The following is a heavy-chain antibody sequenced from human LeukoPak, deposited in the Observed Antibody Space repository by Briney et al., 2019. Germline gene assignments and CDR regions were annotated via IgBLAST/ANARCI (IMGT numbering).Heavy chain of an antibody. CDR1: GFTFSNYW. D-gene: IGHD3-22*01. Sequence: GGSLRLSCAASGFTFSNYWMSWVRQAPGKGLEWVSAISGSGGSTYYADSVKGRFTISRDNSKNTLYLQMNSLRAEDTAVYYCAKVQYDSSGYYYLGYWGQGTLVTVSS. J-gene: IGHJ4*02. CDR2: ISGSGGST. CDR3: AKVQYDSSGYYYLGY. V-gene: IGHV3-23*01.